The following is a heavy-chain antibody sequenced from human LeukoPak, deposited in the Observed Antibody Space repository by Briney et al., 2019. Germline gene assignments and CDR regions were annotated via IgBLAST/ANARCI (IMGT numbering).Heavy chain of an antibody. D-gene: IGHD2-21*01. Sequence: PSETLSLTCAVYGGSFSGYYWSWIRQPPGKGLEWIGEINHSGSTNYNPSLKSRVTISVDTSKNQFSLKLGSVTAADTAVYYCARDRYCGGDCYEPSYMDVWGKGTTVTVSS. V-gene: IGHV4-34*01. CDR1: GGSFSGYY. CDR3: ARDRYCGGDCYEPSYMDV. J-gene: IGHJ6*03. CDR2: INHSGST.